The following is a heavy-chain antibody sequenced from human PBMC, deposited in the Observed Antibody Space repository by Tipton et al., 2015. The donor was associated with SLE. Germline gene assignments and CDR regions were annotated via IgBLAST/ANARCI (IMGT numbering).Heavy chain of an antibody. Sequence: TLSLTCTVSGGSISSHYWSWIRQPPGKGLEWIGYIYYSGSTNYNPSLKSRVTISVDTSKNQFSLKLSSVTAADTAVYYCAREPTYYDILTGYPYGMDVWGQGTTVTVSS. CDR2: IYYSGST. CDR3: AREPTYYDILTGYPYGMDV. V-gene: IGHV4-59*11. D-gene: IGHD3-9*01. CDR1: GGSISSHY. J-gene: IGHJ6*02.